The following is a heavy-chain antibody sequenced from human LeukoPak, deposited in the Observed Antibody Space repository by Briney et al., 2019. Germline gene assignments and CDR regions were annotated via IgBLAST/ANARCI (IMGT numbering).Heavy chain of an antibody. V-gene: IGHV4-39*01. CDR2: MYYSGST. D-gene: IGHD3-22*01. J-gene: IGHJ4*02. CDR1: GGSLSSNIYY. Sequence: SETLSLTCTVSGGSLSSNIYYWGWIRQPPGKGLEWIASMYYSGSTYYNPSLKSRVTTSVDTSKNQFSLKLSSLTAADTAVYYCARQIFYDRSGFFDYWGQGTLVTVSS. CDR3: ARQIFYDRSGFFDY.